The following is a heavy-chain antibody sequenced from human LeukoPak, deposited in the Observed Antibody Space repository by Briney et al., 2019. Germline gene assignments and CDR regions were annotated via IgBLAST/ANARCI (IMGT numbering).Heavy chain of an antibody. CDR3: GTAFEF. CDR1: GFTVSGTW. CDR2: INNDGRST. D-gene: IGHD5-18*01. Sequence: GGPLRLSCAASGFTVSGTWMHWVRQAPGKGLAWVSRINNDGRSTSYADPVKGRFTISRDNAKNTLYMQMNSLRAEDTAVNYCGTAFEFWGQGTLVTVSS. J-gene: IGHJ4*02. V-gene: IGHV3-74*01.